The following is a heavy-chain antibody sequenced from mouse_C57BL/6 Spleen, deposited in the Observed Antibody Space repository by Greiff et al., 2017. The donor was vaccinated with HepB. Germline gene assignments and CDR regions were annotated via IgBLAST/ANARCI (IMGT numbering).Heavy chain of an antibody. V-gene: IGHV1-82*01. Sequence: VQWVESGPELVKPGASVKISCKASGYAFSSSWMNWVKQRPGKGLEWIGRIYPGDGDTNYNGKFKGKATLTADKSSSTAYMQLSSLTSEDSAVYFCARVASSYGSSSGWYFDVWGTGTTVTVSS. D-gene: IGHD1-1*01. J-gene: IGHJ1*03. CDR1: GYAFSSSW. CDR3: ARVASSYGSSSGWYFDV. CDR2: IYPGDGDT.